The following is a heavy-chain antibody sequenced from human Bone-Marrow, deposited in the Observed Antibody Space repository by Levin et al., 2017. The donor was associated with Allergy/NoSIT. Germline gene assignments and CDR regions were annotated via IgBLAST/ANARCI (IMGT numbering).Heavy chain of an antibody. D-gene: IGHD2-21*02. CDR1: GYTFTTYG. V-gene: IGHV1-3*01. CDR3: ARGDNPHYYYYFALDV. Sequence: GASVKVSCKASGYTFTTYGMHWVRQAPGQRLELMGWINAGNGDTKYSQKFQGRVTITRDTSASTAYMELSSLRSEDTAVYYCARGDNPHYYYYFALDVWGQGTTVTVSS. CDR2: INAGNGDT. J-gene: IGHJ6*02.